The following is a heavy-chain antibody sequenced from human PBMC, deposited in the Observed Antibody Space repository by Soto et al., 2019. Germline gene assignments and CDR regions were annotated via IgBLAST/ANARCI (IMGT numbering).Heavy chain of an antibody. CDR1: GFTFSDHY. D-gene: IGHD5-12*01. Sequence: EVQLEESGGGLVQPGGSLRLSCAASGFTFSDHYIDWVRQAPGKGLEWVGRSRNKAKSYSTSYAASVKGRFTISRDDLKNSVYLQMDSLTSEDTAVYYCLNVDIVSTPGLWGQGTLVTVSS. CDR3: LNVDIVSTPGL. CDR2: SRNKAKSYST. J-gene: IGHJ4*02. V-gene: IGHV3-72*01.